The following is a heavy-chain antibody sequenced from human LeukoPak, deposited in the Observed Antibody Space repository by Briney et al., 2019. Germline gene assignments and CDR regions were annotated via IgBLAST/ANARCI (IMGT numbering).Heavy chain of an antibody. J-gene: IGHJ4*02. CDR2: IYSGGST. CDR3: ARARKGYDYVWVSYDY. Sequence: PGGSLRLSCAASGFTVSSNYMSWVRQAPGKGLEWVSVIYSGGSTYYADSVKGRFTISRDNSKNTLYLQMNSLRAEDTAVYYCARARKGYDYVWVSYDYWGQGTLVTVSS. D-gene: IGHD3-16*01. V-gene: IGHV3-66*01. CDR1: GFTVSSNY.